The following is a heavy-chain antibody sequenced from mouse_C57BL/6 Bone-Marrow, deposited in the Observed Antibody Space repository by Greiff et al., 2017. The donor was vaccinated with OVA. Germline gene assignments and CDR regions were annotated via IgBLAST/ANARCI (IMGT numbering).Heavy chain of an antibody. D-gene: IGHD1-1*01. CDR2: ISYSGST. CDR1: GYSITSDY. J-gene: IGHJ1*03. CDR3: ARNFITTVVDWYFDV. Sequence: EVKLVESGPGLAKPSQTLSLTCSVTGYSITSDYWNWIRKFPGNKLEYMGYISYSGSTYYNPSLKSRISITRDTSKNQYYLQLNSVTTEDTATYYCARNFITTVVDWYFDVWGTGTTVTVSS. V-gene: IGHV3-8*01.